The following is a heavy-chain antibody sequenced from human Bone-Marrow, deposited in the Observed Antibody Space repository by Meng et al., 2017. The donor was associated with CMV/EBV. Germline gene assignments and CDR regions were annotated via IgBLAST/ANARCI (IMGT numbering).Heavy chain of an antibody. CDR2: ISAYNGNT. Sequence: ASVKVSCKASGYTFTSYGISWVRQAPGQGLEWMGWISAYNGNTNYAQKLQGRVTMTTDTSTSTAYMELRSLRSDDTAVYYCARPSTGVFGVVITHFDYWGQGTRVTGSS. CDR3: ARPSTGVFGVVITHFDY. V-gene: IGHV1-18*01. J-gene: IGHJ4*02. CDR1: GYTFTSYG. D-gene: IGHD3-3*01.